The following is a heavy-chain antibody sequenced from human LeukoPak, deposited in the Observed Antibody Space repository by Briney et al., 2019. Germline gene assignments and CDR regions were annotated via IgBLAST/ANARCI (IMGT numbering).Heavy chain of an antibody. CDR2: IKCDGSEK. CDR1: GFTFSNSW. Sequence: GGSLRLSCAASGFTFSNSWLHWVCQAPEKGLEWVADIKCDGSEKCYVDPVKRRLTIFRDNAKISLYLQVNSLRAEDMTVYYCVGGVGISTSCYDRAFDSWVQATMVSVCS. D-gene: IGHD2-2*01. J-gene: IGHJ3*02. CDR3: VGGVGISTSCYDRAFDS. V-gene: IGHV3-52*01.